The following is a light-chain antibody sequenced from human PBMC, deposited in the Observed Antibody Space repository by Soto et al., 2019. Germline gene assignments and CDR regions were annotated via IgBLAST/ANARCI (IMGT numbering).Light chain of an antibody. J-gene: IGKJ2*01. Sequence: EIVLTQSPGTLSLSPGARVTLSCRASQSVYSNYLAWYQHKPGQAPRLLIYGASTRATGIPDRFSGSGFGTDFTLTISRLKPEDFAVYYCQQYCPSSYTVRQGTKLEIK. CDR2: GAS. CDR3: QQYCPSSYT. CDR1: QSVYSNY. V-gene: IGKV3-20*01.